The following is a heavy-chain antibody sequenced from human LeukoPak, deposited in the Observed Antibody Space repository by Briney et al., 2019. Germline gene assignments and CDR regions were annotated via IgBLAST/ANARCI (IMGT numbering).Heavy chain of an antibody. CDR3: ARGYYYGSGSYYPYYFDY. J-gene: IGHJ4*02. CDR2: INHSEST. V-gene: IGHV4-34*01. D-gene: IGHD3-10*01. Sequence: PSETLSLTCAVYGGSFSGYYWSWIRQPPGKGLEWIGEINHSESTNYDPSLKSRVTISIDTSKNQFSLKLSSVTAADTAVYYCARGYYYGSGSYYPYYFDYWGQGTLVTVSS. CDR1: GGSFSGYY.